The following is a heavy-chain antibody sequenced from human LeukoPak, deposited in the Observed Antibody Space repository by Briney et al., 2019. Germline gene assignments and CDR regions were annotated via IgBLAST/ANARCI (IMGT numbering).Heavy chain of an antibody. J-gene: IGHJ4*02. Sequence: GGSLRLSCAASGFTFRSYTMRWVRQAPGKGLEWVSSISDSGDSTDYADSVKGRFTISRDNAKDTLYLQMNSLRAEDTALYYCAKEYRIGSGWYDYWGQGTLVTVSS. CDR3: AKEYRIGSGWYDY. V-gene: IGHV3-23*01. CDR1: GFTFRSYT. D-gene: IGHD6-19*01. CDR2: ISDSGDST.